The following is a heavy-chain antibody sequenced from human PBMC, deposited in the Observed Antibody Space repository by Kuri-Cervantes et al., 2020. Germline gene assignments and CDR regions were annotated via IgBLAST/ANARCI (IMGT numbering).Heavy chain of an antibody. D-gene: IGHD3-9*01. V-gene: IGHV4-4*07. J-gene: IGHJ5*02. Sequence: ESLKISCTVFGGSISNYYWTWIRQXAGQGLEWIGRIYIRGSPNYNPSLKSRVTMSVDTSKNQFSLTLNSLTAADTAVYXCSRDNYHILTGRWFDPWGQGTLVTVSS. CDR1: GGSISNYY. CDR2: IYIRGSP. CDR3: SRDNYHILTGRWFDP.